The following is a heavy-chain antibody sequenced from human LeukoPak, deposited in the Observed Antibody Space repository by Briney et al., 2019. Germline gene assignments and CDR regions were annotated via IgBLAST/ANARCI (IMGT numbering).Heavy chain of an antibody. Sequence: ASVKVSCKASGYTFTGYYMHWVRQAPGQGLEWMGWINPNSGGTNYAQKFQGRVTMTRDTSISTAYMEPSRLRSDDTAVYYCARAVAGDNWFDPWGQGTLVTVSS. CDR1: GYTFTGYY. CDR3: ARAVAGDNWFDP. V-gene: IGHV1-2*02. J-gene: IGHJ5*02. CDR2: INPNSGGT. D-gene: IGHD6-19*01.